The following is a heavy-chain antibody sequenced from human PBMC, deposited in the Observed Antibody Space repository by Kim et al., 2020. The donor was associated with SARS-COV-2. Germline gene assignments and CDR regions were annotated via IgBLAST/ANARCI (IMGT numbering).Heavy chain of an antibody. D-gene: IGHD2-8*02. CDR3: ASQYFSGPSDYWYFDI. CDR2: IRRSGAT. Sequence: SETLSLTCSVSDDSISDFWSWIRQPPGKGLELIGYIRRSGATKYNPSLKSRLTMSVDTSKNQFSLKLTSVTAADTAVYYCASQYFSGPSDYWYFDIWGRG. CDR1: DDSISDF. V-gene: IGHV4-4*09. J-gene: IGHJ2*01.